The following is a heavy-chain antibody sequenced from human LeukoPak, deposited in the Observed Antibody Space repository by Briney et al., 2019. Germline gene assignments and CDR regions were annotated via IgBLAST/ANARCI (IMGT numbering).Heavy chain of an antibody. J-gene: IGHJ5*02. D-gene: IGHD2-2*01. CDR2: IYHSGST. CDR1: GGSISSGGYY. V-gene: IGHV4-30-2*01. Sequence: SQTLSLTCTVSGGSISSGGYYWSWIRQPPGKGMEWIGYIYHSGSTYYNPSLKSRVTISVDRSKNQFSLKLSSVTAADTAVYYCARGPPIVVVPADMGGVFDPWGQGTLVTVSS. CDR3: ARGPPIVVVPADMGGVFDP.